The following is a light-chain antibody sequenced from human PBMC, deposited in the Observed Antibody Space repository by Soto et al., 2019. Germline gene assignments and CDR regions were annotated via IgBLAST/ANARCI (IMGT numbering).Light chain of an antibody. CDR1: SSDIGAGSD. J-gene: IGLJ1*01. CDR2: GNT. V-gene: IGLV1-40*01. CDR3: QSYDTSLSGRYV. Sequence: QSVLTQPPSVSGAPGQRVTISCTGSSSDIGAGSDVHWYQHLPGAAPKLLIYGNTNRPSGVPDRFSGSKSGTSASLDITGLQAEDETDYYCQSYDTSLSGRYVFGTGTQLTVL.